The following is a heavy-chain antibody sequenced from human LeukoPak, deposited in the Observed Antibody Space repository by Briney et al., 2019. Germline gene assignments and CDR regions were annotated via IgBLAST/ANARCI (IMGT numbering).Heavy chain of an antibody. CDR1: GFTFNKYW. Sequence: PGGSLRLSCAASGFTFNKYWMSWVRQAPGKGLEWVSAISGSGGSTYYADSVKGRFTISRDNSKNTLYLQMNSLRAEDTAVYYCAKDYYYYDSSGYPEYFQHWGQGTLVTVSS. CDR3: AKDYYYYDSSGYPEYFQH. D-gene: IGHD3-22*01. J-gene: IGHJ1*01. CDR2: ISGSGGST. V-gene: IGHV3-23*01.